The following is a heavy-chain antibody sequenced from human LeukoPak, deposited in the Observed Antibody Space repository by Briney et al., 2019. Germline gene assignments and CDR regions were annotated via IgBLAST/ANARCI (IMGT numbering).Heavy chain of an antibody. D-gene: IGHD6-6*01. CDR1: GGSISSSSYY. CDR2: INHSGST. J-gene: IGHJ4*02. V-gene: IGHV4-39*07. Sequence: SETLSLTCTVSGGSISSSSYYWSWIRQPPGKGLEWIGEINHSGSTNYNPSLKSRVTISVDTSKNQFSLKLSSVTAADTAVYYCARMGSIAVPPGFDYWGQGTLVTVSS. CDR3: ARMGSIAVPPGFDY.